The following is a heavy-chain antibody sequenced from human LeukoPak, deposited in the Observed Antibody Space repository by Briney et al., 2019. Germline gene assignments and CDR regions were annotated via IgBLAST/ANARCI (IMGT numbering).Heavy chain of an antibody. CDR2: ISAYNGNT. Sequence: PKASVKVSCKASGYTFTSYGISWVRQAPGQGLEWVGWISAYNGNTNYAQKLQGRVTMTTDTSTSTAYMELRSLRSDDTAVYYCARDGLRLQLWFAFDIWGQGTMVTVSS. CDR1: GYTFTSYG. J-gene: IGHJ3*02. D-gene: IGHD5-18*01. CDR3: ARDGLRLQLWFAFDI. V-gene: IGHV1-18*01.